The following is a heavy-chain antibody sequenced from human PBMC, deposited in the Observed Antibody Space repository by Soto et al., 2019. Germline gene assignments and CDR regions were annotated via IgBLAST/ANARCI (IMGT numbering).Heavy chain of an antibody. V-gene: IGHV4-34*01. D-gene: IGHD6-6*01. J-gene: IGHJ5*02. CDR3: ARGLRGVAARPRWFDP. CDR2: INHSGST. CDR1: GGSFSGYY. Sequence: PWETLSLTCAVYGGSFSGYYWSWIRQPPGKGLEWIGEINHSGSTNYNPSLKSRVTISVDTSKNQFSLKLSSVTAADTAVYYCARGLRGVAARPRWFDPWGQGTLVTVSS.